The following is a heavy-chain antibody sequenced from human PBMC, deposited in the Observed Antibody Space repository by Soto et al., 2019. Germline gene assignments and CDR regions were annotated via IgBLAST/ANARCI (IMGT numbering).Heavy chain of an antibody. V-gene: IGHV3-23*01. CDR2: IDGSGRNT. J-gene: IGHJ4*02. D-gene: IGHD2-15*01. CDR3: AKDGGSVCSGGTCYFQAPDY. CDR1: GFAFSGYA. Sequence: GSLRLSGAGSGFAFSGYAMSWVRQAPGKGVEWVSGIDGSGRNTYYADSVKGRFTISRDNSKNTLAVQMNGLRVEDTALYYCAKDGGSVCSGGTCYFQAPDYWGQGTLVTVSS.